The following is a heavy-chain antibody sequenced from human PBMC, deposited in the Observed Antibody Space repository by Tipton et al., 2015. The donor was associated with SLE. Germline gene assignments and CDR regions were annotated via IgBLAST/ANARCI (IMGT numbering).Heavy chain of an antibody. J-gene: IGHJ4*02. CDR3: ARDRVVGAEGGGYYLDY. CDR2: TYRGGTS. CDR1: GFSFSSHA. D-gene: IGHD2-15*01. Sequence: SLRLSCAASGFSFSSHAMSWVRQAPGKGLEWVSVTYRGGTSYYVDSVRGRFTSSRDDSKNTLLLQMDSLTAEGTAVYYCARDRVVGAEGGGYYLDYWGQGTLVTVSS. V-gene: IGHV3-23*03.